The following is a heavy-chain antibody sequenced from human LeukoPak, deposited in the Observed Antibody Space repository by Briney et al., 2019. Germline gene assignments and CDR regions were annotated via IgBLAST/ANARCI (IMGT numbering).Heavy chain of an antibody. Sequence: ASVTVSCKASGYTFTSYYMHWVRQAPGQGLEWMGIINPSGGSTSYAQKFQGRVTMTRDTSTSTVYMELSSLRSEDAAVYYCARESGSATGWFDYWGQGTLVTVSS. CDR3: ARESGSATGWFDY. CDR1: GYTFTSYY. CDR2: INPSGGST. J-gene: IGHJ4*02. D-gene: IGHD5-24*01. V-gene: IGHV1-46*01.